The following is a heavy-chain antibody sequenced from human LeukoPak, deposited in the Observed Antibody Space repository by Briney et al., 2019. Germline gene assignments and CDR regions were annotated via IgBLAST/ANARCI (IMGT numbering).Heavy chain of an antibody. D-gene: IGHD6-19*01. Sequence: GRSLRLTCAASGFTFSSYGMHWVRQAPGKGLEWVAVISYDGSNKYYADSVKGRFTISRDNSKNTLYLQMNSLRAEDTAVYYCAKDKDAGIAVAAPFDYWGQGTLVTVSS. CDR2: ISYDGSNK. CDR1: GFTFSSYG. V-gene: IGHV3-30*18. J-gene: IGHJ4*02. CDR3: AKDKDAGIAVAAPFDY.